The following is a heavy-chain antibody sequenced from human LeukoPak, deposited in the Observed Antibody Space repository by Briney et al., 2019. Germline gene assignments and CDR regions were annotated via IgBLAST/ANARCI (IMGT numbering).Heavy chain of an antibody. CDR2: ISSSSSYI. D-gene: IGHD2-2*02. Sequence: PGGSLRLSCAASGLTFSSYSMNWVRQAPGKGLEWVSSISSSSSYIYYADSVKGRFTISRDNAKNSLYLQMNSLRAEDTAVYYCARGPEADCSSTSCYTELDYWGQGTLVTVSS. CDR1: GLTFSSYS. V-gene: IGHV3-21*01. J-gene: IGHJ4*02. CDR3: ARGPEADCSSTSCYTELDY.